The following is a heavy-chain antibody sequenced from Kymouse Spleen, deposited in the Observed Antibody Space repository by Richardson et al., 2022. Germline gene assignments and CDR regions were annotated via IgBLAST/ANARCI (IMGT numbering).Heavy chain of an antibody. Sequence: EVQLVESGGGLVQPGGSLRLSCAASGFTFSSYDMHWVRQATGKGLEWVSAIGTAGDTYYPGSVKGRFTISRENAKNSLYLQMNSLRAGDTAVYYCARGPRIAAAPYYYYYGMDVWGQGTTVTVSS. CDR1: GFTFSSYD. V-gene: IGHV3-13*01. D-gene: IGHD6-13*01. CDR3: ARGPRIAAAPYYYYYGMDV. CDR2: IGTAGDT. J-gene: IGHJ6*02.